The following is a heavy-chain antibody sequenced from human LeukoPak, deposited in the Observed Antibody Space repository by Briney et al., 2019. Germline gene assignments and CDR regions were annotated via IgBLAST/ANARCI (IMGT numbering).Heavy chain of an antibody. CDR2: ISPDGSYT. CDR1: GFTFSSSW. CDR3: VRDLSFSPDS. Sequence: PGGSLRLSCAASGFTFSSSWMHWVRQVPGKGLVWVSHISPDGSYTDYADSVKGRFIISRDNAKNTMSLQMNSLRAEDTAVYYCVRDLSFSPDSWGQGTLVGVSS. J-gene: IGHJ4*02. V-gene: IGHV3-74*01.